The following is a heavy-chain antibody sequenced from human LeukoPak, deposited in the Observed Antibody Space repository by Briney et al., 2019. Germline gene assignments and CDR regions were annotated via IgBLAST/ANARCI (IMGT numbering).Heavy chain of an antibody. CDR1: GYTFTSYA. V-gene: IGHV1-3*01. Sequence: ASVKVSCKASGYTFTSYAMHRVRQAPGQRLEWMGWINAGNGNTKYSQKFQGRVTITRDTSASTAYMELSSLRSEDTAVYYCARILKTSIVGALGYWGQGTLVTVSS. CDR3: ARILKTSIVGALGY. J-gene: IGHJ4*02. D-gene: IGHD1-26*01. CDR2: INAGNGNT.